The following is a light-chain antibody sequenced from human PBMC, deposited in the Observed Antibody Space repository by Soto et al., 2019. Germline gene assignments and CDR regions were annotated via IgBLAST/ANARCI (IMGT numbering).Light chain of an antibody. CDR1: KGISSY. CDR2: AAS. V-gene: IGKV1-9*01. CDR3: QHLKGYPQT. J-gene: IGKJ4*01. Sequence: IQLTQSPSSLSASVGDRVTITCRASKGISSYLVWYKQKPGKAPKLLIYAASTLQSGVPSRFSGSGSGTDFTLTISSLQPEDFATYYCQHLKGYPQTFGGGTNVDIK.